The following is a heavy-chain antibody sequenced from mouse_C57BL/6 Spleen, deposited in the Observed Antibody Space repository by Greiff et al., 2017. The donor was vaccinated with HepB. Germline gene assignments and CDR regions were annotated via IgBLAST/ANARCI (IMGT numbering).Heavy chain of an antibody. D-gene: IGHD2-4*01. CDR3: ARSPLDYDGGGWFAY. V-gene: IGHV1-72*01. Sequence: VQLQQSGAELVKPGASVKLSCKASGYTFTSYWMHWVKQRPGRGLEWIGRIDPNSGGTKYNEKFKSKATLTVDKPSSTAYMQLSSLTSEDSAVYYCARSPLDYDGGGWFAYWGQGTLVTVSA. J-gene: IGHJ3*01. CDR1: GYTFTSYW. CDR2: IDPNSGGT.